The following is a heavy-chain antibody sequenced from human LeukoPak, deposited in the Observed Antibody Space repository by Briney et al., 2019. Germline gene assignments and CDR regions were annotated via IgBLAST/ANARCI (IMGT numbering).Heavy chain of an antibody. CDR2: IYHSGSS. CDR3: AGGSDYQRAIGLDY. D-gene: IGHD6-25*01. V-gene: IGHV4-59*01. J-gene: IGHJ4*02. Sequence: SETLSLTCTVSGGSKSRYYWSWVRQPPGKGLEWIGYIYHSGSSNYNPSLKGRVTMSLDTSVSQFSLKLSSVTAADTAIYYCAGGSDYQRAIGLDYWGQGTLVSVSS. CDR1: GGSKSRYY.